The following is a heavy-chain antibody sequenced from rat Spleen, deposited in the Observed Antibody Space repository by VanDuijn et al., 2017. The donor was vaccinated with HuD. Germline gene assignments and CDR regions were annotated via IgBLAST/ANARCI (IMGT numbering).Heavy chain of an antibody. Sequence: EVQLVESGGGLVQPGRSLKLSCAASGFTFSDYYMAWVRQAPKKGLEWVASISYEGSNTYYRDSVKGRFTVSRNNSKITLYLQMDSLRSEDTATYYCVKDVSNSFYWYFDFWGPGTMVTVSS. V-gene: IGHV5-22*01. J-gene: IGHJ1*01. D-gene: IGHD1-3*01. CDR3: VKDVSNSFYWYFDF. CDR2: ISYEGSNT. CDR1: GFTFSDYY.